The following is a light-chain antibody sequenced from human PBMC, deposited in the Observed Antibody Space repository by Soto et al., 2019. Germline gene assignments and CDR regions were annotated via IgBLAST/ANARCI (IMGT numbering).Light chain of an antibody. CDR2: GAS. V-gene: IGKV3-15*01. CDR1: QTVSNN. CDR3: QQYTNWPLT. J-gene: IGKJ5*01. Sequence: IVMTQSPVTLSVSPGERATLSCRASQTVSNNLAWYQRKPGQAPRLLIYGASTRATGVPARFSGSGSGTEFTLTISSLQSEDSAVYYCQQYTNWPLTLGQGTRLDIK.